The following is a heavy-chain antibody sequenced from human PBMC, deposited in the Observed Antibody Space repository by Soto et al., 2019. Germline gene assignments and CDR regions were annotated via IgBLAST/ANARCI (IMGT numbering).Heavy chain of an antibody. CDR3: ARVYCSTPTCHVQAFDS. Sequence: GGSLRLSCAASGFTFSSYEMNWVRQAPGKILEWISYISSGGDSPHYADSVKGRFTISRDNAKNSLYLQMNSLRVEDTAVYYCARVYCSTPTCHVQAFDSWGQGTLVTVSS. J-gene: IGHJ4*02. V-gene: IGHV3-48*03. CDR2: ISSGGDSP. CDR1: GFTFSSYE. D-gene: IGHD2-2*01.